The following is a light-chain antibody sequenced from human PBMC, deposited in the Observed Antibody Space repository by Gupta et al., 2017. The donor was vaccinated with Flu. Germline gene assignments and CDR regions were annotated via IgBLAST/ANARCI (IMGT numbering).Light chain of an antibody. CDR2: DNT. J-gene: IGLJ3*02. CDR3: QSYGSTSNWV. CDR1: SSNIGAGYV. V-gene: IGLV1-40*01. Sequence: QSVLTQPPSVSGAPGQRVPISCTGTSSNIGAGYVVHWYQQLPGTAPKLLIYDNTNRPSGVPDRFSGSRSGTSASLAITGLQAEDEATYYCQSYGSTSNWVFGGGTKLTVL.